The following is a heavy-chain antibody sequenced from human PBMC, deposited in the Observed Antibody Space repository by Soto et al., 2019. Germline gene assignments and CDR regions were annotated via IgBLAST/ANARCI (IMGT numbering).Heavy chain of an antibody. V-gene: IGHV1-18*01. Sequence: QAQLVQSGAEVRKPGASVKVSCKASGYTFYSHSISWVRQAPGQGLEWMGRINADYGNTQYAQKFRGRVTMTTATSTTTVYRELTNLRSDDTAVYYCARCIQGDYYYGMDVWCQGTTVTVSS. CDR2: INADYGNT. D-gene: IGHD5-18*01. J-gene: IGHJ6*02. CDR1: GYTFYSHS. CDR3: ARCIQGDYYYGMDV.